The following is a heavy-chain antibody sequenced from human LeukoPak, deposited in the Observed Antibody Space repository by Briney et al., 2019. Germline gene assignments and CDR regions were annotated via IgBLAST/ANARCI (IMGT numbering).Heavy chain of an antibody. D-gene: IGHD3-10*01. CDR2: ISSSGSNI. V-gene: IGHV3-11*01. Sequence: GGSLTLSCAASGFTFSDYYMSWIRQAPEKGREWVSYISSSGSNIYYADSVKGRFTISRDNSKDTLYLQMNSLRAEDTAVYYCAKNHGSGYYYYMDVWGKGTTVTISS. CDR1: GFTFSDYY. J-gene: IGHJ6*03. CDR3: AKNHGSGYYYYMDV.